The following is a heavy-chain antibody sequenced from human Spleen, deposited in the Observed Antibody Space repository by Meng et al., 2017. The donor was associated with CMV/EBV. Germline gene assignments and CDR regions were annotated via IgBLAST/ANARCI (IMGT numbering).Heavy chain of an antibody. J-gene: IGHJ4*02. Sequence: GGSLRLSCAASGFTFSSYSMNWVRQAPGKGLEWVSSISSSSYIYYADSVKGRFTISRDNAKNSLYLQMNSLRAEDTAVYYCARDQEFGELSLDYWGQGTLVTVSS. CDR3: ARDQEFGELSLDY. D-gene: IGHD3-10*01. V-gene: IGHV3-21*01. CDR1: GFTFSSYS. CDR2: ISSSSYI.